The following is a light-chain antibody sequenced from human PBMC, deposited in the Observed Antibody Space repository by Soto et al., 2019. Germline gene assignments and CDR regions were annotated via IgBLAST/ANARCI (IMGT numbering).Light chain of an antibody. CDR3: QPYGTSPRT. V-gene: IGKV3-20*01. Sequence: EIVLTQSPGTLSLSPGQRATLCCRASQCVTSNYLAWYPQIPGRAPGLLIYGASSRATGVQDRFNGNGYGTDFTLTIKRLEPKDFAVYFCQPYGTSPRTSGQATTVDI. CDR1: QCVTSNY. J-gene: IGKJ1*01. CDR2: GAS.